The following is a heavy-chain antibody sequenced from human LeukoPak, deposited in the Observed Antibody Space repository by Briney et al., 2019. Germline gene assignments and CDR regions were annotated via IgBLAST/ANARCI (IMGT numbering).Heavy chain of an antibody. CDR2: ISSSSSYI. V-gene: IGHV3-21*04. D-gene: IGHD1-26*01. CDR3: AKLILGARSLFDF. Sequence: PGGSLRLSCAASGFTFSSYSMNWVRQAPGKGLEWVSSISSSSSYIYYADSVKGRFTISRDNAKNSLYLQMSSLRADDTAMYYCAKLILGARSLFDFRGQGILVTVSS. J-gene: IGHJ4*02. CDR1: GFTFSSYS.